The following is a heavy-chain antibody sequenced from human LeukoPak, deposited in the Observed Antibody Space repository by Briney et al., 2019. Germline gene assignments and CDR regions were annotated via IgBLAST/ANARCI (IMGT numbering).Heavy chain of an antibody. CDR2: ISAYNGNT. V-gene: IGHV1-18*01. Sequence: GASVTVSCTASGYTFTSYGISWVRQAPGQGLEWMGWISAYNGNTNYAQKLQGRVTMTTDTSTSTAYMELRSLRSDDTAVYYCARGASSSPYYYYYMDVWGKGTTVTVSS. CDR3: ARGASSSPYYYYYMDV. CDR1: GYTFTSYG. J-gene: IGHJ6*03. D-gene: IGHD6-6*01.